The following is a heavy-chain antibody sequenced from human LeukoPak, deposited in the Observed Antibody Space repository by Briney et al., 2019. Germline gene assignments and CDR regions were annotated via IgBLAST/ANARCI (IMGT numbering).Heavy chain of an antibody. CDR3: TYFPSHYGGNSQAQGY. V-gene: IGHV3-48*04. D-gene: IGHD4-23*01. CDR2: ISSSSSTI. Sequence: PGGSLRLSCAASGFTFSNFGMNWVRQAPGKGLEWVSYISSSSSTIYYADSVKGRFTISRDNAKNSLYLQMNSLRAEDTAVYYCTYFPSHYGGNSQAQGYWGQGTLVTVSS. CDR1: GFTFSNFG. J-gene: IGHJ4*02.